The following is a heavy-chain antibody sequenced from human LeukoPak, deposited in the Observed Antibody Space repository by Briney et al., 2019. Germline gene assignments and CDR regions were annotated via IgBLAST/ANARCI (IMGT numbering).Heavy chain of an antibody. D-gene: IGHD2-15*01. CDR3: ARDLEVVAATGYFDY. J-gene: IGHJ4*02. V-gene: IGHV3-11*04. Sequence: GGSLRLSCAASGFTFSDYYMSWIRQAPGKGLEWVSYISSSGSTIYYADSVKGRFTISRDNAKNSLYLQMNSLRAEDTAVYYRARDLEVVAATGYFDYWGQGTLVTVSS. CDR1: GFTFSDYY. CDR2: ISSSGSTI.